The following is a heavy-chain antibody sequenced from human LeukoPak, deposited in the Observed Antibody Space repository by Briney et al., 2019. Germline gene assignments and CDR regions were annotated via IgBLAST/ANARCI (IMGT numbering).Heavy chain of an antibody. CDR3: ARDLSYTRRYCSGGSCPTYNWFDP. D-gene: IGHD2-15*01. CDR2: INTNTGNP. CDR1: GYTFTSYA. J-gene: IGHJ5*02. Sequence: ASVKVSCKASGYTFTSYAMNWVRQAPGQGLEWMGWINTNTGNPTYAQGFTGRFVFSLDTSVSTAYLQISSLKAEDTAVYYCARDLSYTRRYCSGGSCPTYNWFDPWGQGTLVTVSS. V-gene: IGHV7-4-1*02.